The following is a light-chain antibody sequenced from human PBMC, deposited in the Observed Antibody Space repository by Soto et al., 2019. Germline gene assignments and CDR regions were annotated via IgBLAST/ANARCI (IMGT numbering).Light chain of an antibody. V-gene: IGKV3-20*01. Sequence: EIVLTQSPGTLSLSPGERATLSCRASQSVSSSYLAWYQQKPGQAPRLLIYGASSRATDIPDRFSGSGSGTDFTLTIGRLEPEDFGVYYCQQRSSSITFGQGPRLE. CDR3: QQRSSSIT. CDR1: QSVSSSY. J-gene: IGKJ5*01. CDR2: GAS.